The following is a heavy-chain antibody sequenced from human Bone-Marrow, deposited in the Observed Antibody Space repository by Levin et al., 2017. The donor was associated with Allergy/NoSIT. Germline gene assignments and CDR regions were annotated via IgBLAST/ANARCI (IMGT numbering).Heavy chain of an antibody. J-gene: IGHJ4*02. D-gene: IGHD3-16*01. CDR1: GFTFSSYA. CDR3: AIYGSSFGVFNY. Sequence: GGSLRLSCAASGFTFSSYAMSWVRQAPGKGLEWVSAISGSGNSTYYADSLKGRFTISRDNSKNTLYLQMNSLSADDTAVYYCAIYGSSFGVFNYWGQGTLVTVAS. CDR2: ISGSGNST. V-gene: IGHV3-23*01.